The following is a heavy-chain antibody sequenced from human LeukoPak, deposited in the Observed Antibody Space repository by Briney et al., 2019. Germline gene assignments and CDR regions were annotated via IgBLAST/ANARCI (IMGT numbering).Heavy chain of an antibody. CDR2: ISVSAGST. D-gene: IGHD4-17*01. J-gene: IGHJ4*02. Sequence: PGGSLRLSCAASGFTFSSYAMSWVRQAPGKGLEWVSSISVSAGSTYYADSVKGRFTISRDNSKNTLYLQMNSLRAEDTAVYYCAKDRSGGDYAPAEFDYWGQGTLVTVSS. V-gene: IGHV3-23*01. CDR3: AKDRSGGDYAPAEFDY. CDR1: GFTFSSYA.